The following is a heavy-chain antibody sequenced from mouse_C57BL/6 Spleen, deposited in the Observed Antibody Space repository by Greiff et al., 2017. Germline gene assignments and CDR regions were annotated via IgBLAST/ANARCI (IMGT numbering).Heavy chain of an antibody. CDR1: GYSITSGYD. CDR3: ARGDTTEGYFDY. V-gene: IGHV3-1*01. J-gene: IGHJ2*01. CDR2: ISYSGST. D-gene: IGHD1-1*01. Sequence: EVQLQQSGPGMVNPSQSLSLTCTVTGYSITSGYDWHWFRHFPGNKLEWMGYISYSGSTNYNPSLKSRISITHDTSKNHFFLKLNSVTTEDTATYYCARGDTTEGYFDYWGQGTTLTVSS.